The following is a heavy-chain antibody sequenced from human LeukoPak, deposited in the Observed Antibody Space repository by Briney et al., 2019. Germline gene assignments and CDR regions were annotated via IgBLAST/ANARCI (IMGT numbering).Heavy chain of an antibody. V-gene: IGHV4-61*02. Sequence: SETLSLTCTVSGGSISSGIYYWSWIRQPAGKGLEWIGRISSSGSTNYNPSLKSRVTISVDTSKNQFSLKLSSVTAADTAVYYCARDRLDIVVFPPSKQRRYMDVWGKGTTVTVSS. D-gene: IGHD2-15*01. J-gene: IGHJ6*03. CDR2: ISSSGST. CDR3: ARDRLDIVVFPPSKQRRYMDV. CDR1: GGSISSGIYY.